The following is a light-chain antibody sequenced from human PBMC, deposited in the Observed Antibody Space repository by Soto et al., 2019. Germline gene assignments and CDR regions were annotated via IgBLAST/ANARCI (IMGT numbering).Light chain of an antibody. V-gene: IGKV1-5*01. J-gene: IGKJ1*01. Sequence: DIKVTHSPSKLSASIGARVTITCRATQCIATFLAWYQQKPGKAPKLLIYAASSLKSGVPSTFSGSGSGAEFTLTIGSLQPDDFATYYCQHYNDDSPTVGQGTKVDIK. CDR1: QCIATF. CDR3: QHYNDDSPT. CDR2: AAS.